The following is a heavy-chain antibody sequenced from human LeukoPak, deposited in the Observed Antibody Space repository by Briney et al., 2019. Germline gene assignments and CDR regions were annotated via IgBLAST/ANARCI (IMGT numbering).Heavy chain of an antibody. CDR2: INPNSGGT. V-gene: IGHV1-2*02. Sequence: GASVKVSCKASGYTFTGYYMHWVRQAPGQGLEWMGWINPNSGGTNYAQKFQGRVTMTRDTSISTAYMELSRLRSADTAVYYCARSPHILTGENFDYWGQGTLLTVPS. CDR1: GYTFTGYY. CDR3: ARSPHILTGENFDY. J-gene: IGHJ4*02. D-gene: IGHD3-9*01.